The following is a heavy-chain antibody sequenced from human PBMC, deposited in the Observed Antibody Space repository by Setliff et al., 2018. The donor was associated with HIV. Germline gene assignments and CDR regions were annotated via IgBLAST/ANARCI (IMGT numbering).Heavy chain of an antibody. CDR3: ARDRRGSGSYTPYYYYGMDV. D-gene: IGHD3-10*01. CDR2: INPSGGST. CDR1: GYTFTSYY. V-gene: IGHV1-46*01. Sequence: GASVKVSCKASGYTFTSYYMHWVRQAPGQGLEWMGIINPSGGSTSYAQKFQGRVTMTRDTSTSTVYMELSSLRSEDTAVYYCARDRRGSGSYTPYYYYGMDVWGQGTTVTVS. J-gene: IGHJ6*02.